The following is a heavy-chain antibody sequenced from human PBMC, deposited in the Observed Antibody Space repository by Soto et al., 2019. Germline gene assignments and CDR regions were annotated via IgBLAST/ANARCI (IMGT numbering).Heavy chain of an antibody. CDR3: ARGRAGIVVVTTILD. Sequence: QVQLVESGGGVVQPGRSLRLSCAASGFTFSSYGMHWVRQAPGKGLEWVAVIWYDGSNKYYADSVKGRFTISRDNSNNPVYLPMNSLRAEDTALYYGARGRAGIVVVTTILDWGQGTLVTVSS. D-gene: IGHD2-21*02. V-gene: IGHV3-33*01. CDR2: IWYDGSNK. J-gene: IGHJ4*02. CDR1: GFTFSSYG.